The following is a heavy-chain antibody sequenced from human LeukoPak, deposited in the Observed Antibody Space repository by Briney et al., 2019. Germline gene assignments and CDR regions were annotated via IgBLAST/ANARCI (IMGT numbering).Heavy chain of an antibody. CDR1: GFTFSSYG. J-gene: IGHJ4*02. CDR3: ARVDFWSGSYSHLNY. CDR2: INSDASST. Sequence: PGGSLRLSCAASGFTFSSYGMHWVRQAPGKGLVWVSRINSDASSTSYADSVKGRFTISRDNAKNTLYLQMNSLRAEDTAVYYCARVDFWSGSYSHLNYWGQGTLVTVSS. V-gene: IGHV3-74*01. D-gene: IGHD3-3*01.